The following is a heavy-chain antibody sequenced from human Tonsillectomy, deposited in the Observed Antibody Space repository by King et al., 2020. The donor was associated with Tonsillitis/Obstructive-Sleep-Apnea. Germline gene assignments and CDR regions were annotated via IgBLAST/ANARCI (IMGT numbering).Heavy chain of an antibody. D-gene: IGHD3-3*01. CDR3: ARGVRFLNF. Sequence: QLQESGPGLVKPSGTLSLTCAVSGGSISSSNWWSWVRQPPGKGLEWIGEIFHSRSTNYNPSLRCRVTVSVDKSKTQFSLRLSSVSAADTAVYYCARGVRFLNFWGQGTLVTVSS. V-gene: IGHV4-4*02. CDR1: GGSISSSNW. CDR2: IFHSRST. J-gene: IGHJ4*02.